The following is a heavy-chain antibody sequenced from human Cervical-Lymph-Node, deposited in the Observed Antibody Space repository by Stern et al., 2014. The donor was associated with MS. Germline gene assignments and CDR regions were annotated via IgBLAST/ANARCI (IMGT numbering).Heavy chain of an antibody. CDR2: ISAYNCNT. CDR3: ARGLLGSENAFDI. Sequence: VQLVQSGAEVKKPGASVKVSCKASGYTFTSYGISWVRQSPGQGLEWMGLISAYNCNTNYAQNLQGIFTMTTDTSTSTAYMELRSLRADDTAVYYCARGLLGSENAFDIWGQGTMVTVSS. V-gene: IGHV1-18*01. D-gene: IGHD2-15*01. CDR1: GYTFTSYG. J-gene: IGHJ3*02.